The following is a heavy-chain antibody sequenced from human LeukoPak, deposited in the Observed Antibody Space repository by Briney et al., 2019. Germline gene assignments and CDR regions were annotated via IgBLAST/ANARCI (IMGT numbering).Heavy chain of an antibody. Sequence: PGGSLRLSCAASGFTFSSYGMHWVRQTPGKGLEWVAVISYDGSNKYYADSVKGRFTISRDNSKNTLYLQINSLRAEDTAVYYCAKDFPEVPAYSSGWFSAFDYWGQGTLVTVSS. D-gene: IGHD6-19*01. CDR1: GFTFSSYG. CDR3: AKDFPEVPAYSSGWFSAFDY. V-gene: IGHV3-30*18. J-gene: IGHJ4*02. CDR2: ISYDGSNK.